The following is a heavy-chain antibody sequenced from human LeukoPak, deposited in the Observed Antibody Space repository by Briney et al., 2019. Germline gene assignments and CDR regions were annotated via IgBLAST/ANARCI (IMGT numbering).Heavy chain of an antibody. V-gene: IGHV3-66*01. J-gene: IGHJ4*02. CDR3: AGSTYYYDSSGYYPPMFDY. CDR2: IYSGGST. D-gene: IGHD3-22*01. CDR1: GFTVSSNY. Sequence: GGSLRLSCAASGFTVSSNYMSWVRQAPGKGLEWVSVIYSGGSTYYADSVKGRFTISRDNSKNTLYLQMNSLRAEDTAVYYCAGSTYYYDSSGYYPPMFDYWGQGTLVTVSS.